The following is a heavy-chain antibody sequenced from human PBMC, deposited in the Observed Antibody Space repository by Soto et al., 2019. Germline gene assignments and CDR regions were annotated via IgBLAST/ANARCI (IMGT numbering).Heavy chain of an antibody. CDR3: ARGGGTYGSGSYGVWFDP. J-gene: IGHJ5*02. D-gene: IGHD3-10*01. CDR1: GGTFSSYA. CDR2: IIPIFGTA. V-gene: IGHV1-69*12. Sequence: QVQLVQSGAEVKKPGSSVKVSCKASGGTFSSYAISWVRQAPGQGLEWMGGIIPIFGTANYAQKFQGRVTITADESTSTAYMGLSSRRSEATAVYYGARGGGTYGSGSYGVWFDPWGQGTLVTVSS.